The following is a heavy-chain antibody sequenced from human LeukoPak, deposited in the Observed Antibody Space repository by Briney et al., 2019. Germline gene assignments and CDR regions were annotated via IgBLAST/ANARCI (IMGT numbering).Heavy chain of an antibody. CDR2: ITGSGGST. V-gene: IGHV3-23*01. J-gene: IGHJ4*02. D-gene: IGHD3-3*01. CDR3: AKPLYDLWSTYSFDY. CDR1: GFTFGSYA. Sequence: GGSLRLSCAASGFTFGSYAMSWVRQAPGKGLEWVSGITGSGGSTYHADSVKGRFTISRDNSKNTLYLQMNSLRAEDTAVYYCAKPLYDLWSTYSFDYWGQGTLVTVSS.